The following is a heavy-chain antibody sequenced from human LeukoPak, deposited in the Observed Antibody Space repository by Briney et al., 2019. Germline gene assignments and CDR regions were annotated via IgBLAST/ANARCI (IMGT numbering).Heavy chain of an antibody. CDR1: GFTFSSYS. CDR3: ARRILHSRSWFDP. J-gene: IGHJ5*02. V-gene: IGHV3-48*04. CDR2: ISSSSSTI. D-gene: IGHD1-14*01. Sequence: PGGSLRLSCAASGFTFSSYSMNWVRQAPGKGLEWVSYISSSSSTIYYADSVKGRFTISRDNAKNSLYLQMNSLRAEDTAVYYCARRILHSRSWFDPWGQGTLVTVSS.